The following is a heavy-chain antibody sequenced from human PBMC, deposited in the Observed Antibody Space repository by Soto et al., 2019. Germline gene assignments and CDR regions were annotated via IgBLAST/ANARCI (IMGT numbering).Heavy chain of an antibody. CDR3: AKTLRDFEWLLYLPNLFDY. Sequence: EVQLLESGGGLVQPGGSLRLSCAASGFTFSSYAMSWVRQAPGKGLEWVSAISGSGGSTYYADSVKGRFTISRDNSKNTLYLQMNSLRAEDTAVYYCAKTLRDFEWLLYLPNLFDYWGQGTLVTVSS. CDR2: ISGSGGST. CDR1: GFTFSSYA. V-gene: IGHV3-23*01. J-gene: IGHJ4*02. D-gene: IGHD3-9*01.